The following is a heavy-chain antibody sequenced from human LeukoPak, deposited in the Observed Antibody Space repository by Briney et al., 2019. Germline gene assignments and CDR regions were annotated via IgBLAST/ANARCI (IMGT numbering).Heavy chain of an antibody. CDR3: AGGPNIAAHDY. CDR2: IYYSGST. J-gene: IGHJ4*02. CDR1: GGSISSYY. V-gene: IGHV4-59*04. D-gene: IGHD6-13*01. Sequence: PSETLSLTCTVSGGSISSYYWSWIRQPPGKGLEWIGYIYYSGSTYYNPSLKSRVTISVDTSKNQFSLKLSSVTAADTAVYYCAGGPNIAAHDYWGQGTLVTVSS.